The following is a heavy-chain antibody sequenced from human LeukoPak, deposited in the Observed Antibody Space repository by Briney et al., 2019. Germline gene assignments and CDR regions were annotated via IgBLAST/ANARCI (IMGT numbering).Heavy chain of an antibody. CDR3: ARQTVDRFDP. Sequence: ASVKVSCKASGYTFTSYHIHWVRQAPGQGLEWMGIINPSGGGTRYAQKFQGRVTMTRDTSTSTFYMELSSLRSEDTAVYYCARQTVDRFDPWGQGTLVTVSS. J-gene: IGHJ5*02. V-gene: IGHV1-46*01. D-gene: IGHD3/OR15-3a*01. CDR2: INPSGGGT. CDR1: GYTFTSYH.